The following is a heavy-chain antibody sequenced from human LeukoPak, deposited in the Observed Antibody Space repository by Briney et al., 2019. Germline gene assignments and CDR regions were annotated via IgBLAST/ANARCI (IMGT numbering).Heavy chain of an antibody. Sequence: SGGSLRLSCAASGFTFSSYSMNWVRQAPGKGLEWVSSISSSSSYIYYADSVKGRFTISRDNSKNTLYLQMNSLRAEDTAVYYCAKGVVPAPYYYYGMDVWGQGTTVTVSS. CDR2: ISSSSSYI. V-gene: IGHV3-21*04. D-gene: IGHD2-2*01. CDR1: GFTFSSYS. CDR3: AKGVVPAPYYYYGMDV. J-gene: IGHJ6*02.